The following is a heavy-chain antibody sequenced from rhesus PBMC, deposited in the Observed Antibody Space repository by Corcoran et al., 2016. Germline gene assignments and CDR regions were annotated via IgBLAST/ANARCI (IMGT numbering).Heavy chain of an antibody. V-gene: IGHV4-169*02. D-gene: IGHD3-9*01. J-gene: IGHJ4*01. CDR2: IYGSGSST. CDR1: GGSISSSY. CDR3: ARDRGPGAY. Sequence: QLQLQESGPGLVKPSETLSVTCAVSGGSISSSYWSWIRQAPGKGLEWIGYIYGSGSSTNYNPSLKSRGTLSVDTSKNQLSLKLSSVTAADTAVYYCARDRGPGAYWGQGVLVTVSS.